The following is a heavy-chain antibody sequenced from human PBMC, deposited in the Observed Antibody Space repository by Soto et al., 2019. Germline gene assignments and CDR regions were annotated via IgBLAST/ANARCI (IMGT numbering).Heavy chain of an antibody. Sequence: QVQLVQSGAEVKKPGSSVKVSCKASGGTFSSYAISWVRQAPGQGLEWMGGIIPIFGTANYAQKFQGRVTITADESTSTAYMELSSLRSEDTAVYYCGGGVVVTGTALSYYGMDVWGQGTTVTVSS. CDR2: IIPIFGTA. CDR1: GGTFSSYA. CDR3: GGGVVVTGTALSYYGMDV. J-gene: IGHJ6*02. D-gene: IGHD2-2*01. V-gene: IGHV1-69*01.